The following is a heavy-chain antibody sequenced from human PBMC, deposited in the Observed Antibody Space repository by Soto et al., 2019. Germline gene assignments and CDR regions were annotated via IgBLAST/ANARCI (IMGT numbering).Heavy chain of an antibody. V-gene: IGHV1-69*01. CDR3: ARVTSMVQGVIDNWFDP. J-gene: IGHJ5*02. CDR2: IIPMYGPA. Sequence: QVPLVQSGAEVKKPGSSVTVSCKASGGTFSSYAIHWVRQAPGQGLEWMGGIIPMYGPAKYAQRFQGRVTITADESTTTVYMELTSLTSQDTAGDYCARVTSMVQGVIDNWFDPWGHGTLVTVSS. CDR1: GGTFSSYA. D-gene: IGHD3-10*01.